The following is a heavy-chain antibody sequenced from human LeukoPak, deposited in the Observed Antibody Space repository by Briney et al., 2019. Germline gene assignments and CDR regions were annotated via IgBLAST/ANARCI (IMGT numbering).Heavy chain of an antibody. V-gene: IGHV4-39*07. CDR1: GGSISSSSYY. Sequence: ASETLSLTCTVSGGSISSSSYYWGWIRQPPGKGLEWIGSIYYSGSTYYNPSLKSRVTISVDTSKNQFSLKLSSVTAADTAVYYCARDDYGDYGGIDYWGQGTLVTVSS. CDR2: IYYSGST. CDR3: ARDDYGDYGGIDY. D-gene: IGHD4-17*01. J-gene: IGHJ4*02.